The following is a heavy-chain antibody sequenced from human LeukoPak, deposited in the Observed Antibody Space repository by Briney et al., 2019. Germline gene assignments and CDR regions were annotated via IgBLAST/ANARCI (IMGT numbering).Heavy chain of an antibody. J-gene: IGHJ6*02. CDR2: IKQDGSEI. D-gene: IGHD2-21*01. V-gene: IGHV3-7*01. Sequence: GVSLRLSCAASGFTFSSYWMSWVRQAPGKGLEWLANIKQDGSEIHYVDSVKGRFTISRENAKNSLYLQMDSLRAEDTALYYCARYCGGDCYGMDVWGQGTAVTVSS. CDR3: ARYCGGDCYGMDV. CDR1: GFTFSSYW.